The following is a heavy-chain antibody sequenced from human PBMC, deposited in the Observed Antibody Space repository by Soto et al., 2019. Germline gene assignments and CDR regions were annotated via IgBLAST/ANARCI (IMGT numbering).Heavy chain of an antibody. CDR3: ARGYSSSWYPTEKYYFDY. J-gene: IGHJ4*02. V-gene: IGHV4-31*03. CDR2: IYYSGST. CDR1: GGSISSGGYY. D-gene: IGHD6-13*01. Sequence: SETLSLTCTVSGGSISSGGYYWSWIRQHPGKGLEWIGYIYYSGSTYYNPSLKSRVTISVDTSKNQFSLKLSSVTAADTAVYYCARGYSSSWYPTEKYYFDYWGQGTLVTVSS.